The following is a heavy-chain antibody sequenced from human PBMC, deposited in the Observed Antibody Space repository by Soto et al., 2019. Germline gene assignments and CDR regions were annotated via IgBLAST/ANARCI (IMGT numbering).Heavy chain of an antibody. J-gene: IGHJ4*02. CDR2: INHSGNT. D-gene: IGHD1-26*01. Sequence: QVQLQQWGAGLLKPSETLSLTCAVYGKSLSGYYWSWIRQPPGKALEWIGEINHSGNTNYNPSLKSRVSILVDTSKNQVSLNVSFVTGADTAMYYCARHHVRGRTIAGAAEFWGEGTLVTVSS. CDR3: ARHHVRGRTIAGAAEF. CDR1: GKSLSGYY. V-gene: IGHV4-34*01.